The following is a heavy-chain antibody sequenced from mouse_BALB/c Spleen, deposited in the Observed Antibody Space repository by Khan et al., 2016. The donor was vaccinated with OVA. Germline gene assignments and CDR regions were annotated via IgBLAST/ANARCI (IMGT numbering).Heavy chain of an antibody. CDR3: ARSLYYSDSYAMDY. J-gene: IGHJ4*01. CDR2: ISSTGST. Sequence: EVKLLESGPGLVKPSQSLSLTCTVTGYSITSDYARNWIRQFPGNKLEWMGYISSTGSTSYNPSLKSRISITRDTSKNQFFLHLNSVTTEDTATYYCARSLYYSDSYAMDYWGQGTSVTVSS. D-gene: IGHD2-13*01. V-gene: IGHV3-2*02. CDR1: GYSITSDYA.